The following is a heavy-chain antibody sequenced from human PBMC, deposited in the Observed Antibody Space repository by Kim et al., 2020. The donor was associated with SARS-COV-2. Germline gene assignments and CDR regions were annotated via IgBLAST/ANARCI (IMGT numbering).Heavy chain of an antibody. D-gene: IGHD3-3*01. CDR2: IWYDGSNK. J-gene: IGHJ1*01. V-gene: IGHV3-33*01. CDR3: ARGTRITIFGVVKDYF. Sequence: RLPCAGSGSTFSSYGMHWVRQAPGKGLEWVAVIWYDGSNKYYADSVKGRFTISRDNSKNTLYLQMNSLRAEDTAVYYCARGTRITIFGVVKDYF. CDR1: GSTFSSYG.